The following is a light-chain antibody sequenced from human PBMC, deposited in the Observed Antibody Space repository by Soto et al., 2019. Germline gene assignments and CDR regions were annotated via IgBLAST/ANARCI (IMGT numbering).Light chain of an antibody. J-gene: IGKJ1*01. CDR1: QSVSTN. CDR3: QQYNNWPWT. V-gene: IGKV3-15*01. CDR2: GAS. Sequence: EIEMTQSPATLSVSPGERATLSCRASQSVSTNVAWYQQKPGQAPRLLIYGASIRATTTPAKFSGSGSGTEFTLTISSLQSEDFAVYYCQQYNNWPWTFGQGTKVDIK.